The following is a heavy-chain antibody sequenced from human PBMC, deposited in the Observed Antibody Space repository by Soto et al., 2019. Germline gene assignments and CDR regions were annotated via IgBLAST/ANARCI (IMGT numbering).Heavy chain of an antibody. CDR1: GGSFSGYY. J-gene: IGHJ3*02. D-gene: IGHD6-13*01. Sequence: QVQLQQWGAGLLKPSETLSLTCAVYGGSFSGYYWSWIRQPPGKGLEWIGEINHSGSTNYNPSLTSRVTISVDTSKNQFSLKLSSVTAADTAVYYCASPAIAAAEDDAFDIWGQGTMVTVSS. CDR2: INHSGST. CDR3: ASPAIAAAEDDAFDI. V-gene: IGHV4-34*01.